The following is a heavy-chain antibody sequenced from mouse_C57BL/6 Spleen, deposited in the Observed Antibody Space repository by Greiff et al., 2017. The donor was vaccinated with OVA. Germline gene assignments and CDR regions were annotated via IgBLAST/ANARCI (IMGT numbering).Heavy chain of an antibody. D-gene: IGHD1-1*01. J-gene: IGHJ4*01. CDR2: ISSGSSTI. CDR3: ARTVVATRAMDY. V-gene: IGHV5-17*01. Sequence: EVKLVESGGGLVKPGGSLKLSCAASGFTFSDYGMHWVRQAPEKGLEWVAYISSGSSTIYYADTVKGRFTISRDNAKNTLFLQMTSLRSEDTAMYYCARTVVATRAMDYWGQGTSVTVSS. CDR1: GFTFSDYG.